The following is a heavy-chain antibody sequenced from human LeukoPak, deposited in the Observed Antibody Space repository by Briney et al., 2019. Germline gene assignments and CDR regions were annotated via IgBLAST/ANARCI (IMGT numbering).Heavy chain of an antibody. Sequence: SETLSLTCTVSGHSISSGHYHWGWIRQPPGKGPEWIASIYHSGTSYYNPSLKSRVTMSVDTSKNQFSLKLSSVTAADTAVYYCARDFFVTSYGDYAKNWYFDLWGRGTLVTVSS. J-gene: IGHJ2*01. CDR2: IYHSGTS. V-gene: IGHV4-38-2*02. CDR1: GHSISSGHY. CDR3: ARDFFVTSYGDYAKNWYFDL. D-gene: IGHD4-17*01.